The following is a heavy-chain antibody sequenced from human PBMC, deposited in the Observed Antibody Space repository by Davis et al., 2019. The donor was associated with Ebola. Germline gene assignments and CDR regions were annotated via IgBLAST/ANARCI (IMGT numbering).Heavy chain of an antibody. CDR2: ISGSGATI. J-gene: IGHJ5*02. Sequence: PGGSLRLSCAASGFTFSSYAMSWVRQAPGSGLEWVSGISGSGATIYYADSVKARFTVYRDNSRNTLYLQLNHLRAEDTAVYFCAKAATYCGGDCYSGWFDPWGQGTLVTVSS. D-gene: IGHD2-21*01. CDR3: AKAATYCGGDCYSGWFDP. V-gene: IGHV3-23*01. CDR1: GFTFSSYA.